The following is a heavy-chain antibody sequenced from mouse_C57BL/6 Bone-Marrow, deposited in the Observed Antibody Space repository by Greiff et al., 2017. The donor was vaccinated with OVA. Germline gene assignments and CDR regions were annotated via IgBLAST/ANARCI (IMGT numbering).Heavy chain of an antibody. Sequence: EVKLVESGGGLVQPKGSLKLSCAASGFSFNTYAMNWVRQAPGKGLEWVARIRSKSNNYATYYADSVKDRFTISRDDSESMLYLQMNNVKTEDTAMYYGVRHVTWYFDVWGTGTTVTVSS. V-gene: IGHV10-1*01. J-gene: IGHJ1*03. CDR3: VRHVTWYFDV. CDR2: IRSKSNNYAT. D-gene: IGHD2-13*01. CDR1: GFSFNTYA.